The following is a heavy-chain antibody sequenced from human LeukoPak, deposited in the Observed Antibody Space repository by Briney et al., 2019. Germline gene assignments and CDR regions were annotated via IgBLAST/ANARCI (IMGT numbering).Heavy chain of an antibody. Sequence: PGGSLRLSCAASGFTLSSYEMNWFRQAPGKGLEWVSYISSSGSTIYYADSVKGRFTISRDNSKNTLYLQMNSLRAEDTAVYYCAKDAPFSYYYYYYMDVWGKGTTVTVSS. CDR2: ISSSGSTI. J-gene: IGHJ6*03. CDR1: GFTLSSYE. V-gene: IGHV3-48*03. CDR3: AKDAPFSYYYYYYMDV.